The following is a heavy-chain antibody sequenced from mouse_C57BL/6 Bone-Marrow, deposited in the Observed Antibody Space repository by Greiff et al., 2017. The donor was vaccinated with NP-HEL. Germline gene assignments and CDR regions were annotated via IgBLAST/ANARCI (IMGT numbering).Heavy chain of an antibody. CDR1: GYTFTSYW. CDR3: ARRGGGYYEGYAMDY. J-gene: IGHJ4*01. D-gene: IGHD2-3*01. CDR2: IYPGSGST. V-gene: IGHV1-55*01. Sequence: QVQLQQPGAELVKPGASVKMSCKASGYTFTSYWITWVKQRPGQGLEWIGDIYPGSGSTNYNEKFKSKATLTVDTSSSTAYMQLSSLTSEDSAVYYCARRGGGYYEGYAMDYWGQGTSVTVSS.